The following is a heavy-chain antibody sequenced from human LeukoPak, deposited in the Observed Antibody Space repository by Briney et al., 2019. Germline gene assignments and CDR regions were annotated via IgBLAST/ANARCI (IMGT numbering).Heavy chain of an antibody. J-gene: IGHJ4*01. V-gene: IGHV3-30*18. CDR3: AKAQRPRHERGNFYFDY. Sequence: GGSVRLSCGLSRLLFNTYGMHCAREASGKALEGLAVVSFDSNNLYSADAVTGRFTIARDNSKNTLYLQMNSLRSEDRAVYYCAKAQRPRHERGNFYFDYWGEGTLVTVSS. D-gene: IGHD7-27*01. CDR1: RLLFNTYG. CDR2: VSFDSNNL.